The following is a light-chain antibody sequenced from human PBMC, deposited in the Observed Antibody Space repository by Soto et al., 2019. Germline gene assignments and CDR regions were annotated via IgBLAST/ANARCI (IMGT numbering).Light chain of an antibody. Sequence: DRVTITCLASQTISSWLAWYQQKPGKAPKLLIYKASTLKSGVPSRFSGSGSGTEFTLTISSLQPDDFATYYCQHYNSHSEAFGQGTKVDIK. CDR2: KAS. J-gene: IGKJ1*01. CDR1: QTISSW. CDR3: QHYNSHSEA. V-gene: IGKV1-5*03.